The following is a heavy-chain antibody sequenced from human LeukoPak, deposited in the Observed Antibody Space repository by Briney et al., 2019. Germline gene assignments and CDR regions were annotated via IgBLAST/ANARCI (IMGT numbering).Heavy chain of an antibody. CDR3: ARRVLWSGYYH. D-gene: IGHD3-3*01. J-gene: IGHJ5*02. V-gene: IGHV4-34*01. CDR2: INHSGST. CDR1: GGSFSGYY. Sequence: SETLSLTCAVSGGSFSGYYWSWIRQPPGKGLEWIGEINHSGSTNYNPSLKSRVTISVDTSKNQFSLKLSSVTAADTAVYYCARRVLWSGYYHWGQGTLVTVSS.